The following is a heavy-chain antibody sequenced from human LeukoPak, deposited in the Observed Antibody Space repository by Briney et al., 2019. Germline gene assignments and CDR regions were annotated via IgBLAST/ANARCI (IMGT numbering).Heavy chain of an antibody. J-gene: IGHJ5*02. CDR2: INPNSGGT. CDR3: ARGCSSTSYYTRNWFDP. D-gene: IGHD2-2*02. CDR1: AYTFTSYY. V-gene: IGHV1-2*02. Sequence: ASVKVSCMAAAYTFTSYYMHWVRQAPGQGLEWMGSINPNSGGTNYGQKFQGRVTMTRDTSISTAYMKLSRLRSDDTAVYYCARGCSSTSYYTRNWFDPGGQGTLVTVSS.